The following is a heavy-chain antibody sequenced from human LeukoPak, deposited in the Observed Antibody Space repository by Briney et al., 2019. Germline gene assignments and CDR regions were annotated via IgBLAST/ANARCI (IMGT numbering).Heavy chain of an antibody. CDR3: ARGRRNSPNYYYYYGMDV. J-gene: IGHJ6*02. D-gene: IGHD1-1*01. CDR2: MNPNSGNT. V-gene: IGHV1-8*01. CDR1: GYTFTSYD. Sequence: GASVKVSCKASGYTFTSYDINWVRQATGQGIEWMGWMNPNSGNTGYAQKFQGRVTMTRNTSISTAYMELSSLRSEDTAVYYCARGRRNSPNYYYYYGMDVWGQGTTVTVSS.